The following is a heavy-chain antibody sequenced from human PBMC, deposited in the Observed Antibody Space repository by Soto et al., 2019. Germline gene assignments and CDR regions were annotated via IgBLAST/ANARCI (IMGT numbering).Heavy chain of an antibody. CDR3: AKMSIPIFGVVITPPAADY. CDR1: GFTFSSYG. CDR2: ISYDGSNK. Sequence: GGSMRLSCAASGFTFSSYGMHWVRQAPGKGLEWVAVISYDGSNKYYADSVKGRFTISRDNSKNTLYLQMNSLRAEDTAVYYCAKMSIPIFGVVITPPAADYWGQGTLVTVSS. D-gene: IGHD3-3*01. V-gene: IGHV3-30*18. J-gene: IGHJ4*02.